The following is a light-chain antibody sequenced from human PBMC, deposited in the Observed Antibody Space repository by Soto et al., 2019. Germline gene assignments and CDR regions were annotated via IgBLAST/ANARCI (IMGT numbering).Light chain of an antibody. CDR2: GAS. V-gene: IGKV1-12*02. CDR1: RGVSTW. J-gene: IGKJ4*01. CDR3: QQATSFPFT. Sequence: DIQMTQSPSSVSASVGDRVTITCRASRGVSTWLAWYQQKPGKAPNLLIYGASILQSGVPPRFSGSGSGTDFTLTISSLQPEDFATYYCQQATSFPFTFGGGTKVEIK.